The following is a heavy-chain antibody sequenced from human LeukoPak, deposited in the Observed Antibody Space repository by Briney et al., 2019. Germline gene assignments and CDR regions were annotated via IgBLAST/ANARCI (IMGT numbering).Heavy chain of an antibody. CDR3: ARVSRFLNWFDP. Sequence: SETLSLTCAVYGGSFSGYYWSWIRQPPGKRLEWIGEINHSGSTNYNPSLKSRLTISVDTSKNQFSLKLSSVTAADTAVYYCARVSRFLNWFDPWGQGTLVTVSS. CDR2: INHSGST. CDR1: GGSFSGYY. J-gene: IGHJ5*02. V-gene: IGHV4-34*01. D-gene: IGHD2-21*01.